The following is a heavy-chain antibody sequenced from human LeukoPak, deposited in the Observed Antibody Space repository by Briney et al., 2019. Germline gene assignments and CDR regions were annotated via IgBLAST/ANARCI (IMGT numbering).Heavy chain of an antibody. Sequence: PSETLSLTCAVSGYSISGAYYWDWIRQPPGKGLEWIGSVYHTGSTYYNPSLKSRVTMSVDTSTNQFSLKLTSVTAADTAIYYCARAAAGSRYYFDYWGQGTLVTVYS. CDR2: VYHTGST. CDR1: GYSISGAYY. J-gene: IGHJ4*02. D-gene: IGHD6-13*01. V-gene: IGHV4-38-2*01. CDR3: ARAAAGSRYYFDY.